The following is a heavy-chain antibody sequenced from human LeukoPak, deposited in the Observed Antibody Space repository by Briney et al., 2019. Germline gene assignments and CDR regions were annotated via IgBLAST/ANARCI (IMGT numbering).Heavy chain of an antibody. V-gene: IGHV4-39*01. Sequence: SETLSLTCSVSGGSISSSSYFWGWIRQPPGKGLEWIGSIYYSGSTYSNPSLKSRVTISVDTSKSQFSLKLSSVTAADTAVYYCARNPGIAVAAYFDYWGQGTLVTVSS. CDR3: ARNPGIAVAAYFDY. J-gene: IGHJ4*02. D-gene: IGHD6-19*01. CDR1: GGSISSSSYF. CDR2: IYYSGST.